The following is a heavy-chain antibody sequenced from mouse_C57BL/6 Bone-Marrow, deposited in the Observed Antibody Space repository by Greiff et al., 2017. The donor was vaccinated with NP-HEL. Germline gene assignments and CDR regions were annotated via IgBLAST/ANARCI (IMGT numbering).Heavy chain of an antibody. CDR2: IYPRSGNT. CDR1: GYTFTSYG. D-gene: IGHD1-1*01. J-gene: IGHJ1*03. CDR3: ARLDGSLWYFDV. V-gene: IGHV1-81*01. Sequence: VMLVESGAELARPGASVKLSCKASGYTFTSYGISWVKQRTGQGLEWIGEIYPRSGNTYYNEKFKGKATLTADKSSSTAYMELRSLTSEDSAVYFCARLDGSLWYFDVWGTGTTVTVSS.